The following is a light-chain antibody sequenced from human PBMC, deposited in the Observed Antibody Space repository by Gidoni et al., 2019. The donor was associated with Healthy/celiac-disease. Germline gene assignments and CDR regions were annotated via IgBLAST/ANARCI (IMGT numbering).Light chain of an antibody. CDR3: QQDDNLPQGVT. Sequence: DIQMTQSPSSLSASVGDRVTITCQASQDISNYLNWYQQKPGKAPKLLIYDASNLETGVPSRFSGSGSGTDFTFTISSLQPEDIATYYCQQDDNLPQGVTFGPGTKVDIK. V-gene: IGKV1-33*01. CDR1: QDISNY. CDR2: DAS. J-gene: IGKJ3*01.